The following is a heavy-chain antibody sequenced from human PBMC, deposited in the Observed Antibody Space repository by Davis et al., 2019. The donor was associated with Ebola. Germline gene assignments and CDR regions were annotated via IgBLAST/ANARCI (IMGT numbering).Heavy chain of an antibody. CDR3: VKDMSNVAVGGAYFDS. Sequence: PGGSLRLSCVGSGFTFAEYTMHWVRQAPGKGLEWVAVINWAGISTFYADSVNGRFTISRDNSKNSLYMQLNGLRSEDTGLYYCVKDMSNVAVGGAYFDSWGQGTLVTVSS. V-gene: IGHV3-43*01. CDR2: INWAGIST. D-gene: IGHD6-19*01. CDR1: GFTFAEYT. J-gene: IGHJ4*02.